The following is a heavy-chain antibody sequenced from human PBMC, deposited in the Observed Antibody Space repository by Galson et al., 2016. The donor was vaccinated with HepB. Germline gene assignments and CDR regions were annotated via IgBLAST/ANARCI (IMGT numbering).Heavy chain of an antibody. CDR1: GFTFSSYW. Sequence: SLRLSCAASGFTFSSYWMSWVRQTPGKGLEWVANIKSDESQKYYVGSVRGRFTISRDNAKASLFLQMNSLRVDDTAVYYCARTQFDRGFFTVTTQSHLDYWGQGALVTVS. CDR3: ARTQFDRGFFTVTTQSHLDY. J-gene: IGHJ4*02. V-gene: IGHV3-7*01. CDR2: IKSDESQK. D-gene: IGHD4-17*01.